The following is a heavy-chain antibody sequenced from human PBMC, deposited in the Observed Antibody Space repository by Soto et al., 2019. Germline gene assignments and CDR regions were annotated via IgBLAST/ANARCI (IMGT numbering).Heavy chain of an antibody. J-gene: IGHJ5*02. V-gene: IGHV3-21*01. Sequence: EVQLVESGGGLVKPGGSLRLSCAASGFTFSSYSMNWVRQAPGKGLEWVSSISSSSSYIYYADSVKGRFTISRDNAKNSLYLQMNSLRAEDTAVYYCARDRYFDWSLGRGWFDPWGQGTLVTVSS. CDR2: ISSSSSYI. CDR1: GFTFSSYS. D-gene: IGHD3-9*01. CDR3: ARDRYFDWSLGRGWFDP.